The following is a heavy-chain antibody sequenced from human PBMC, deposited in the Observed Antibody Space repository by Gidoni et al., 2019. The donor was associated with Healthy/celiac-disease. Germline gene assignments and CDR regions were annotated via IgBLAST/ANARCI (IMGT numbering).Heavy chain of an antibody. CDR2: IYSGGRT. CDR3: ATRNMDRWYFYYYYGMDV. Sequence: EVQLVETGGGLIQPGGSLRLSCAASGFTVSSNYMSWVRQAPGKGLEWVSGIYSGGRTYYADSVKGRFTISRDNSKNTLYLQMNSLRAEDTAVYYCATRNMDRWYFYYYYGMDVWGKGTTVTVSS. V-gene: IGHV3-53*02. D-gene: IGHD6-13*01. CDR1: GFTVSSNY. J-gene: IGHJ6*04.